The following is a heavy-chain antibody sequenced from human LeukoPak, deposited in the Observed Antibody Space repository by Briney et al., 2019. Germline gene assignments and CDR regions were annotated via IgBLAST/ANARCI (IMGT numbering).Heavy chain of an antibody. Sequence: GGSLRLSCAASGFTFDDYGMSWVRQAPGKGLEWVSGINWNGGSTGYADSVKGRFTISRDNAKNSLYLQMNSLRADDTAVYYCARAIRSSTSWAYQFDFWGQGTLVTVSS. D-gene: IGHD2-2*01. CDR3: ARAIRSSTSWAYQFDF. J-gene: IGHJ4*02. CDR2: INWNGGST. CDR1: GFTFDDYG. V-gene: IGHV3-20*04.